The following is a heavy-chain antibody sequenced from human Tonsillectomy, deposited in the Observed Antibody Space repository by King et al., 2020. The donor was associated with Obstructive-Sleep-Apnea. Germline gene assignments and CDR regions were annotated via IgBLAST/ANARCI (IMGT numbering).Heavy chain of an antibody. D-gene: IGHD3-10*01. CDR2: ISPDGRTT. J-gene: IGHJ4*02. V-gene: IGHV3-74*01. CDR1: GLTFSSSW. Sequence: VQLVESGGGLVQPGGSLRRSYAASGLTFSSSWMHWVRQVPGEGLVWVSDISPDGRTTSYADSVKGRFTISRDNAKNTLYLQLNSLRAEDTAVYYCARDLHYGYDYWGQGTLVTVSS. CDR3: ARDLHYGYDY.